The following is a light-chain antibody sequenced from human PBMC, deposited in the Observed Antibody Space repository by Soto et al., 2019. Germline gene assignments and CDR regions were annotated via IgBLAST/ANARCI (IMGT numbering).Light chain of an antibody. CDR3: QQYTNWPKQ. Sequence: IFMTHSPATLSVSPLESATLSCRASQSVSRKLVWYQQKPGQAPRLLIYGASTRATGIPERFSGSGSGTEFTLNIRSLQSEDFGVYSSQQYTNWPKQFGQGNXVEIK. V-gene: IGKV3D-15*01. CDR2: GAS. CDR1: QSVSRK. J-gene: IGKJ1*01.